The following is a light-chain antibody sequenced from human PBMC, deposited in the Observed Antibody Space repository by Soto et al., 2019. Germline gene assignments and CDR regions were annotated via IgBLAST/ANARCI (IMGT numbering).Light chain of an antibody. Sequence: IQMTKYPTSLAASVGERVTITCRASPSVSSYLNWYQHKPGRVPKLLIYAATALQSGAPSRFAATASGTDFTLTIISLQPEDSGTYYCQQSYTSVLTFGQGTKVDIK. CDR3: QQSYTSVLT. V-gene: IGKV1-39*01. J-gene: IGKJ2*01. CDR2: AAT. CDR1: PSVSSY.